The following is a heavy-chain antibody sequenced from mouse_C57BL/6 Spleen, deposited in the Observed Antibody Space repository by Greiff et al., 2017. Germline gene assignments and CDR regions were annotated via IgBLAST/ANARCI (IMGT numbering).Heavy chain of an antibody. Sequence: QVQLQQSGAELVRPGASVTLSCKASGYTFTDYEMHWVKQTPVHGLEWIGAIDPETGGTAYNQKFKGKAILTADKSSSTAYMELRSLTSEDSAVYYCTRSGYITAVVLGCWGQGTTLTV. D-gene: IGHD1-1*01. CDR1: GYTFTDYE. CDR3: TRSGYITAVVLGC. J-gene: IGHJ2*01. V-gene: IGHV1-15*01. CDR2: IDPETGGT.